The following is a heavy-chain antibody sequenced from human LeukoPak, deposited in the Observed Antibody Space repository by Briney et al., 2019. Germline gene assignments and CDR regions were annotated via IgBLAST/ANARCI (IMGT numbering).Heavy chain of an antibody. J-gene: IGHJ4*02. V-gene: IGHV1-69*13. CDR2: IIPIFGTT. D-gene: IGHD2-8*01. Sequence: ASVKVSCTAPGGTFSTYAISWVRQAPGQGLEWMGGIIPIFGTTNYAQKFQGRVTIAADESTSTAYMELSSLRSEDTAVYYCARDLGYCTNGVCHTRFDYWGQGTLVAVSS. CDR3: ARDLGYCTNGVCHTRFDY. CDR1: GGTFSTYA.